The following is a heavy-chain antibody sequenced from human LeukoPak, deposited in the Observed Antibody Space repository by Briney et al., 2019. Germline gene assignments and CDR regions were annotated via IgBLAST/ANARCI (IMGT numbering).Heavy chain of an antibody. CDR3: AKDLLALFQAIVS. Sequence: GRSLRLSCAASRFTFDDYAMRWVRQAPGKGLEWVSDITGNSGSIDYADSVKGRFTISRDNVKNTLYLQMNSLRAEDTALYYCAKDLLALFQAIVSWGQGTLVTVSS. CDR1: RFTFDDYA. CDR2: ITGNSGSI. D-gene: IGHD2-15*01. J-gene: IGHJ4*02. V-gene: IGHV3-9*01.